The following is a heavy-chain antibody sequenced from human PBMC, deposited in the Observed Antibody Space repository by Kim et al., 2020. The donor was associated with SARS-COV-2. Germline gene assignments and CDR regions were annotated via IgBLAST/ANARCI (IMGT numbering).Heavy chain of an antibody. CDR1: GFTFNIYS. Sequence: GGSLRLSCAASGFTFNIYSMNWVRQAPGKGLEWVSYISSSSSTMYYADSLKGRFTISRDNAKNSLYLQMNSLRDEDTAVYYCARSVPANYYDSSGYYYPDAFDIWGQGTMVTVSS. D-gene: IGHD3-22*01. J-gene: IGHJ3*02. CDR2: ISSSSSTM. CDR3: ARSVPANYYDSSGYYYPDAFDI. V-gene: IGHV3-48*02.